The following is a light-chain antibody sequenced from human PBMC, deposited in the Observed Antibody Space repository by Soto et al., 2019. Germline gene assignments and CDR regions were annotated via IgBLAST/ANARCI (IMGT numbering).Light chain of an antibody. CDR2: DAS. Sequence: IVLTQSPATLSVSPGETATLSCRASENINTYLAWYQQKPGQAPKLLIYDASNRATGIPARFSASGSGTDFTLTISSLEPEDFAVYYCQHSNNWPLTFGGGTKVEIK. J-gene: IGKJ4*01. V-gene: IGKV3-11*01. CDR3: QHSNNWPLT. CDR1: ENINTY.